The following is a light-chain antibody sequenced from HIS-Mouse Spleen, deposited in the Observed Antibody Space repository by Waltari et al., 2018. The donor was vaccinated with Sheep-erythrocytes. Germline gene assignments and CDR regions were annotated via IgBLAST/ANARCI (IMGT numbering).Light chain of an antibody. V-gene: IGLV2-23*01. Sequence: QSALTQPASVSGSPGQSITISCTGTSSDVGSYNVVSWYQQHPCKAPKLMIYAGSKRPSGVSTRFSGSKSGNTASLTISGLQAEDEADYYCCSYAGSSTPWVFGGGTKLTVL. J-gene: IGLJ3*02. CDR2: AGS. CDR1: SSDVGSYNV. CDR3: CSYAGSSTPWV.